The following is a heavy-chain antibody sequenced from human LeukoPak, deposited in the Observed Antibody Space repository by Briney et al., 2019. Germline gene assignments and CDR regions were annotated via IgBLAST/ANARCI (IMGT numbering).Heavy chain of an antibody. Sequence: GESLKISCKGSGYSFTTYWIGWVRQMPGKGLEWMGIIYPGDSDTRYSPSFQGQVTISADKSISTAYLQWSSLKASDTAIYYCARHVPDYISGWYCPHFDYWGQGTLVTVSS. V-gene: IGHV5-51*01. CDR3: ARHVPDYISGWYCPHFDY. D-gene: IGHD6-19*01. CDR2: IYPGDSDT. CDR1: GYSFTTYW. J-gene: IGHJ4*02.